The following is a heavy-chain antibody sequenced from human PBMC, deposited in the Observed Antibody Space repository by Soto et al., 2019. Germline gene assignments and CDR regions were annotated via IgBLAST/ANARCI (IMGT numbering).Heavy chain of an antibody. V-gene: IGHV2-5*02. CDR1: GFSLSTSGVG. CDR2: IYWDDDK. D-gene: IGHD6-19*01. Sequence: SGPTLVNPTQTLTLTCTFSGFSLSTSGVGVGWIRQPPGKALEWLALIYWDDDKRYSPSLKSRLTITKDTSKNQVVLTMTNMDPVDTVTYYCAHRRRTPPPYSSGWYGRENYFDYWGQGTLVTVS. J-gene: IGHJ4*02. CDR3: AHRRRTPPPYSSGWYGRENYFDY.